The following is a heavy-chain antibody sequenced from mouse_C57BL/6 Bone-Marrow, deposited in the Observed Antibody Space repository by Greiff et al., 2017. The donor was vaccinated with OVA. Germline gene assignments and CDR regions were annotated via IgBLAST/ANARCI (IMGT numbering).Heavy chain of an antibody. CDR2: INSDGGST. V-gene: IGHV5-2*01. J-gene: IGHJ4*01. CDR1: EYEFPSHD. D-gene: IGHD2-1*01. Sequence: DVKLVESGVGLVQPGESLKLSCESNEYEFPSHDMSWVRKTPEKRLELVAAINSDGGSTYYPDTMERRFIISRDNTKKTLYLQMSSLRSEDTALYYCARHAPHYGRAMDYWGQGTSVTVSS. CDR3: ARHAPHYGRAMDY.